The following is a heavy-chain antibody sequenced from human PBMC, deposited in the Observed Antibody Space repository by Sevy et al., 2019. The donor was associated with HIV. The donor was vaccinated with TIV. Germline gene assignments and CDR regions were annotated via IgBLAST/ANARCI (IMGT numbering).Heavy chain of an antibody. V-gene: IGHV3-7*01. J-gene: IGHJ4*02. CDR3: AGRSFDY. CDR1: GFTFSSYW. Sequence: GSLRLSCVASGFTFSSYWMHWVRQAPGKGLGWVANIKQDGSEKYYVGSVKGRFTISRDNAKNTVYQQMNSLRAEDTAVYYCAGRSFDYWGQGTLVTVSS. CDR2: IKQDGSEK.